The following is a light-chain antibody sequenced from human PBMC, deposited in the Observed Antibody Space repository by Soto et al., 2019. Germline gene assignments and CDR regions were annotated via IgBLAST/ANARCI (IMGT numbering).Light chain of an antibody. J-gene: IGLJ1*01. CDR1: SSDVGGYNY. CDR2: DVS. CDR3: SSYTSSSTRV. Sequence: QSALTQPASVSGSPGQSITISCTGTSSDVGGYNYVSWYQQHPGKAPKLMIYDVSNRPSGVSNRFSSSKSGNTASLTISGLQADDEADYYCSSYTSSSTRVFGTGTKVTVL. V-gene: IGLV2-14*01.